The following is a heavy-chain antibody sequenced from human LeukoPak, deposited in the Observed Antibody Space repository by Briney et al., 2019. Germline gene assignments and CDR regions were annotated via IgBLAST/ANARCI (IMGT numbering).Heavy chain of an antibody. CDR2: ISPNSGGT. CDR1: GYTFTDYY. V-gene: IGHV1-2*02. Sequence: GASVKVSCEASGYTFTDYYIHWVRQAPGQGLEWMGWISPNSGGTNYAQKFQGRVTMTRDTSISTAYMELSRLRSDDTAVYYCAGVTRHFGGSYSNAFDIWGQGTMVTVSP. D-gene: IGHD1-26*01. CDR3: AGVTRHFGGSYSNAFDI. J-gene: IGHJ3*02.